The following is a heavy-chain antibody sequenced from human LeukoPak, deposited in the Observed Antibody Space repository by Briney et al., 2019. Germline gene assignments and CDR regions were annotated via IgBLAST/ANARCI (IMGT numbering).Heavy chain of an antibody. CDR2: IYYSGST. D-gene: IGHD2-21*01. Sequence: PSETLSLTCTVSGYSISSGYYWGWIRQPPGKGLEWIGYIYYSGSTNYNPSLKSRVTISVDTSKNQFSLKLSSVTAADTAVYYCARLLGSHINYFDPWGQGTLVTVSS. CDR1: GYSISSGYY. CDR3: ARLLGSHINYFDP. V-gene: IGHV4-38-2*02. J-gene: IGHJ5*02.